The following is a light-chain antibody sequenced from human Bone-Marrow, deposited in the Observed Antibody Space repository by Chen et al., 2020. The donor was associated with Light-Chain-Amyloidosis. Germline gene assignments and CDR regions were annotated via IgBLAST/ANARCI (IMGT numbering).Light chain of an antibody. J-gene: IGLJ3*02. CDR2: EVS. CDR3: STYTSSSTLGV. V-gene: IGLV2-14*01. CDR1: SSDVCGYNY. Sequence: QSALTQPASVSGSTGPSITISCTGTSSDVCGYNYVSWYQQHPGKAPKLMIYEVSNRPSGVSNRLSGAQSDKSDSLTISGLQAEDEVDYYCSTYTSSSTLGVFAGGNQLTVL.